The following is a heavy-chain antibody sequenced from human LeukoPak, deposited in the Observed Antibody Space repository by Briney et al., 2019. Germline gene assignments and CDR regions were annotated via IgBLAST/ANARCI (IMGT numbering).Heavy chain of an antibody. Sequence: GESLKISCEGLGYSFTSYWIGWVRQMPGKGLEWMGIIYSRDSDTRYSPSFQGQVTISADKSISTAYLQWSSLKASDTAMYYCARQTRDGSGSRGYSFDFWGLGTLVTVSS. D-gene: IGHD3-10*01. CDR2: IYSRDSDT. CDR3: ARQTRDGSGSRGYSFDF. CDR1: GYSFTSYW. V-gene: IGHV5-51*01. J-gene: IGHJ4*02.